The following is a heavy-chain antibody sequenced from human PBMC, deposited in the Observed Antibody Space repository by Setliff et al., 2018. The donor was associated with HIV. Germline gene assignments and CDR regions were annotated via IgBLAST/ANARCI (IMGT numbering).Heavy chain of an antibody. Sequence: ASVKVSCKASASRYSFTAYNMHWVRQAPGQGLEWMGIINPFGGTTTYAQKFQGRVTMTRDTSTSTVYMELTNLRSEDTAVYYCARERTTLTPHGLGYMDVWGKGTTVTVSS. CDR3: ARERTTLTPHGLGYMDV. CDR1: ASRYSFTAYN. D-gene: IGHD4-4*01. CDR2: INPFGGTT. J-gene: IGHJ6*03. V-gene: IGHV1-46*01.